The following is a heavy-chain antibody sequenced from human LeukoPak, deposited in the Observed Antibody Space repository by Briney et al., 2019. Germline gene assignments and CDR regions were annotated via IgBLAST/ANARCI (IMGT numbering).Heavy chain of an antibody. Sequence: GGSLRPSCAVSGFTLSSYWMYWVRQAPGKGLEWVANINQDGSEKFYVDSLKGRFTISRDNAKNSLYLQMNSLRAEDTALYYCARQTAAATVHAFHIWGQGTVVTVSS. V-gene: IGHV3-7*01. CDR2: INQDGSEK. CDR3: ARQTAAATVHAFHI. CDR1: GFTLSSYW. D-gene: IGHD6-13*01. J-gene: IGHJ3*02.